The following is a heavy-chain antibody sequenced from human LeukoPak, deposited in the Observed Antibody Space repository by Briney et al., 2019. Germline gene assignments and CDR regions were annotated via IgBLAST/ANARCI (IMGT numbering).Heavy chain of an antibody. CDR2: IYYSGST. Sequence: PSETLSLTCTVSGGSISSSSYYWGWIRQPPGKGLEWIGSIYYSGSTYYNPSLKSRVTISVDTSKSQFSLKLSSVTAADTAVYYCARSGYSSSWARPGFDYWGQGTLVTVSS. D-gene: IGHD6-13*01. J-gene: IGHJ4*02. CDR3: ARSGYSSSWARPGFDY. CDR1: GGSISSSSYY. V-gene: IGHV4-39*01.